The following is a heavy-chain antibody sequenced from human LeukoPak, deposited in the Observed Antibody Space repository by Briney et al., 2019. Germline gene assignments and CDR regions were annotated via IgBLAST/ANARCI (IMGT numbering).Heavy chain of an antibody. J-gene: IGHJ5*02. CDR1: GASISSGDYY. V-gene: IGHV4-30-4*08. D-gene: IGHD3-3*01. CDR3: ARWAIFGVA. Sequence: SQTLSLTCTVSGASISSGDYYWSWIRQPPGKGLEWIGYIYYSGSTYYNPSLKSRLTISVDKSKNQFSLKLTSVTAADTAVYYCARWAIFGVAWGQGTLVTVSS. CDR2: IYYSGST.